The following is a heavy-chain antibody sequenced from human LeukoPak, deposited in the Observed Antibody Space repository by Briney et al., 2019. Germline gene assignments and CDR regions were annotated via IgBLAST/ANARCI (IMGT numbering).Heavy chain of an antibody. Sequence: GASVKVSCKASGYTFTGYYMHWVRQAPGQGLEWMGWINPNSGGTNYAQKFQGRVTMTRDTSISTAYMELSRLRSDDTAEYYCARASTSCYTGECYFDYWGQGTLVTVSS. D-gene: IGHD2-2*02. CDR3: ARASTSCYTGECYFDY. CDR1: GYTFTGYY. V-gene: IGHV1-2*02. J-gene: IGHJ4*02. CDR2: INPNSGGT.